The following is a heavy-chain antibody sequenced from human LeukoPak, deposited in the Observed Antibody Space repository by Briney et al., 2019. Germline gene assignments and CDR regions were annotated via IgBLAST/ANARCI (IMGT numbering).Heavy chain of an antibody. CDR2: IKSKTDGGTT. V-gene: IGHV3-15*01. Sequence: GGSLRLSYTGSGFSFRDHSMSWVRQAPGKGLEWVGLIKSKTDGGTTDYAAPVKGRFTISRDDSKNTLYLQMNSLKTEDTAVYYCTTEGDAFDIWGQGTMVTVSS. J-gene: IGHJ3*02. CDR3: TTEGDAFDI. CDR1: GFSFRDHS.